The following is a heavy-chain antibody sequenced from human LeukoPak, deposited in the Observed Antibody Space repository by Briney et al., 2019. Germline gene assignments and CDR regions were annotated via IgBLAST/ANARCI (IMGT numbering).Heavy chain of an antibody. J-gene: IGHJ4*02. Sequence: GGSLRLSCAASGFTFSSYNMNWVRQAPGKGLEWVSSISSSSSYIYYADSVKGRFTISRDNAKNSLYLQMNSLRAEDTAVYYCARVYRRGEFDYWGQGTLVTVSS. V-gene: IGHV3-21*01. D-gene: IGHD3-16*01. CDR1: GFTFSSYN. CDR2: ISSSSSYI. CDR3: ARVYRRGEFDY.